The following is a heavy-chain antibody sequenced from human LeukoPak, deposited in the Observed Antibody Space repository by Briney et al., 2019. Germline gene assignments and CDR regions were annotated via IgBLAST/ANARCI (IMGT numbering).Heavy chain of an antibody. D-gene: IGHD6-6*01. J-gene: IGHJ5*02. Sequence: ASVKVSCKSSGYTFTSYYMHWVRQPPAQGLEWMGIINPSSGSTSYAQKFQGRVTMTRDTSTSTVYMELRSLRAEDTAVYYCARGAFGEIAALTGWFDPWGQGTLVTVSS. CDR1: GYTFTSYY. CDR3: ARGAFGEIAALTGWFDP. CDR2: INPSSGST. V-gene: IGHV1-46*01.